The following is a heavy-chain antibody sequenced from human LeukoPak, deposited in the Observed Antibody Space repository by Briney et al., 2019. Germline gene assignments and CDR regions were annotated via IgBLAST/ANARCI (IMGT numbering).Heavy chain of an antibody. CDR2: IYYSGST. Sequence: SETLSLTCTVSGGSISSSSYYWGWIRQPPGKGLEWIGSIYYSGSTYYNPSLKSRVTISVDTSKNQFSLKLSSVTAADTAVYYCARSWFYFGYWGQGTLVTVSS. CDR1: GGSISSSSYY. CDR3: ARSWFYFGY. J-gene: IGHJ4*02. D-gene: IGHD3-22*01. V-gene: IGHV4-39*07.